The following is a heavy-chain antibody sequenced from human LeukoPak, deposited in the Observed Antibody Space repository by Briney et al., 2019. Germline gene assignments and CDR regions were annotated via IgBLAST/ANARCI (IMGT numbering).Heavy chain of an antibody. Sequence: GASVKLSCKASVYTFTGYFIHWVRHAPGQGLEWMGLFDLNSGGTNYAQKFQGRVAITRDTSIATAYMELSRLTSDDTAVYYCTRGNIATRRGDNRFDPWGQGTLVTVSS. CDR2: FDLNSGGT. V-gene: IGHV1-2*02. D-gene: IGHD6-6*01. J-gene: IGHJ5*02. CDR3: TRGNIATRRGDNRFDP. CDR1: VYTFTGYF.